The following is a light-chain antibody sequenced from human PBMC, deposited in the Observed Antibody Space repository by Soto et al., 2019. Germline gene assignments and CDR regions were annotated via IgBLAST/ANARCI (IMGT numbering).Light chain of an antibody. J-gene: IGLJ3*02. Sequence: QLVLTQPPSVSGAPGQGVTISCTGSSSNIGAGYDVHWYQQLPGTAPKLLIYGNSNRPSGVPDRFSGSKSGTSASLAITGLQAEDEADYYCQSYDSSLSGWVFGGGTKVTVL. CDR3: QSYDSSLSGWV. V-gene: IGLV1-40*01. CDR1: SSNIGAGYD. CDR2: GNS.